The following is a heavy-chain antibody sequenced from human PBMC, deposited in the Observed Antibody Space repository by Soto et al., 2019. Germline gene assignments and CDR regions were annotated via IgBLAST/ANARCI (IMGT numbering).Heavy chain of an antibody. CDR2: INHSGST. Sequence: SETLSLTCAGYGGSFSDYYWSWIRQPPGKGLEWIGEINHSGSTNYNPSLKSRVTISVDTSKNQFSLKLSSVTAADTAVYYCASSMVRGVIYHWGQGTLVTVSS. CDR3: ASSMVRGVIYH. J-gene: IGHJ4*02. CDR1: GGSFSDYY. V-gene: IGHV4-34*01. D-gene: IGHD3-10*01.